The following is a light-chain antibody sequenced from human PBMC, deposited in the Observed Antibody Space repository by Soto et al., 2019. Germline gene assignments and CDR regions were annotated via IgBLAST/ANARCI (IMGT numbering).Light chain of an antibody. CDR3: QKYNSGPLT. Sequence: DVQMTQSPSSLSASVGDRVTITCRASQGISSFLAWYQQIPGKVPKLLIYSASTLQSGVPSRFSGSGSGTDFTLTISSLQPEDVAIYYCQKYNSGPLTFGGG. V-gene: IGKV1-27*01. J-gene: IGKJ4*01. CDR1: QGISSF. CDR2: SAS.